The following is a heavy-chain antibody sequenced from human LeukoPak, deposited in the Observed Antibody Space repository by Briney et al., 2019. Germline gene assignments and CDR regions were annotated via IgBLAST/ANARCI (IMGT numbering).Heavy chain of an antibody. V-gene: IGHV1-46*01. CDR3: AARWGFGELLPFDY. CDR2: INPSGGST. D-gene: IGHD3-10*01. J-gene: IGHJ4*02. Sequence: ASVKVSCKTSGYTFTSYFMHWVRQAPGQGLEWMGIINPSGGSTSYAQKFQGRVTITTDESRSTVYMELSSLRSEDTAVYYCAARWGFGELLPFDYWGQGTLVTVSS. CDR1: GYTFTSYF.